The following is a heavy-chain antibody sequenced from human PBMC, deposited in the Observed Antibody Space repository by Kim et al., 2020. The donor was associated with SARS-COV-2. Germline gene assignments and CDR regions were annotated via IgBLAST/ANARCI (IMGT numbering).Heavy chain of an antibody. CDR1: GFTFSRFA. Sequence: GGSLRLSCATSGFTFSRFAMNWFRQAPGTGLEWVSAIGGSGGTTYYADSVKDRFTISRDNSKNTVFLQMRSLRVEDTAVYYCAKVVRGVYVGTDAFDIWG. CDR2: IGGSGGTT. D-gene: IGHD3-10*01. CDR3: AKVVRGVYVGTDAFDI. V-gene: IGHV3-23*01. J-gene: IGHJ3*02.